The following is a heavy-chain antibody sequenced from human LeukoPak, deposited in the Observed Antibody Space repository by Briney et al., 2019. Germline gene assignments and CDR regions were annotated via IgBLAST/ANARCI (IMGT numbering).Heavy chain of an antibody. V-gene: IGHV3-21*01. D-gene: IGHD6-13*01. CDR2: ISGSGGST. Sequence: PGGSLRLSCDASEFIFSDYDMNWVRQAPGKGLEWVSAISGSGGSTYYADSVKGRFTISRDNAKNSLYLQMNSLRAEDTAVYYCARVGIAAAGTYWFDPWGQGTLVTVSS. CDR1: EFIFSDYD. J-gene: IGHJ5*02. CDR3: ARVGIAAAGTYWFDP.